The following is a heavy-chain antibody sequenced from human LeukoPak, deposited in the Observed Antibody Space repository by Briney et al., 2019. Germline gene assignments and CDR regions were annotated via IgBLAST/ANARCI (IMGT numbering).Heavy chain of an antibody. Sequence: GASVKLSCKTSGYTFTTYCMHWVRQAPGQGLEWMGIINPSGGSTSYAQRFQGRVTMTRDTSTSTVYMELSSLTSEDTAVYYCASHPQGYSGYLYWGQGTLVTVSS. CDR1: GYTFTTYC. D-gene: IGHD5-12*01. CDR2: INPSGGST. V-gene: IGHV1-46*01. CDR3: ASHPQGYSGYLY. J-gene: IGHJ4*02.